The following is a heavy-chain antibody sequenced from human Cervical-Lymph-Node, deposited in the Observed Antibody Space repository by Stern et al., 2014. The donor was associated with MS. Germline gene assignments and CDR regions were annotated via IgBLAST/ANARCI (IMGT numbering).Heavy chain of an antibody. Sequence: VQLVDSGPGLLRPSETLSLTCTVSGASITSYYLSWIRQPAGKGLEWIGYIYYSGTTNYNASLKGRVAISIDTSKTQFSLRLSSVTAADTAVYYCARAIDLWGQGTLVTVSS. CDR3: ARAIDL. CDR1: GASITSYY. V-gene: IGHV4-59*01. J-gene: IGHJ5*02. CDR2: IYYSGTT.